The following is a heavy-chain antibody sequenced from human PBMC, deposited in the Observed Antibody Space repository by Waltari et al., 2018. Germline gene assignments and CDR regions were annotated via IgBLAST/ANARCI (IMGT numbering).Heavy chain of an antibody. V-gene: IGHV3-23*05. Sequence: EGKLVESGGDLAQPGGSLSLSCVASGFSMDKFEMNWVRQAPGKGLEWVAYIDSSGKSTYYGDSVQGRFTISRDNGQNTMFLQMRDLRAEDSGTYFCTTAMITFGGLGYWGQGTPVTVSS. CDR2: IDSSGKST. CDR3: TTAMITFGGLGY. CDR1: GFSMDKFE. D-gene: IGHD3-16*01. J-gene: IGHJ4*02.